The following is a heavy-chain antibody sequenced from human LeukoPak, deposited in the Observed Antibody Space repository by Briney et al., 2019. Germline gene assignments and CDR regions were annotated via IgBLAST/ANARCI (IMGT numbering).Heavy chain of an antibody. J-gene: IGHJ4*02. CDR1: GFIFRNYW. V-gene: IGHV3-7*02. CDR3: AITGGPTVTAFDL. CDR2: INHDGGDK. D-gene: IGHD4-17*01. Sequence: GGSLRLSCVASGFIFRNYWMSWVRQAPGKGLEWVANINHDGGDKNYVDSVKGRFTISRDNSKSSLYLQMNSLRVEDTAVYYCAITGGPTVTAFDLWGQGILVTVSS.